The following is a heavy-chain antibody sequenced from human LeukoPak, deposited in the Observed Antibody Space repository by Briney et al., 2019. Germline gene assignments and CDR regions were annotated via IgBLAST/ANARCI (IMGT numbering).Heavy chain of an antibody. J-gene: IGHJ4*02. V-gene: IGHV3-7*01. CDR3: ARHRGRRGYSDLYSDFDL. Sequence: PGGSLRLSCAASGFTVSGNYMTWVRQAPGKGLEWVANIKQDGREKHYVDSLKGRLSISRDNAKNSLYLQMNSLRVEDTAVYYCARHRGRRGYSDLYSDFDLWGQGTLVTVSS. D-gene: IGHD5-18*01. CDR1: GFTVSGNY. CDR2: IKQDGREK.